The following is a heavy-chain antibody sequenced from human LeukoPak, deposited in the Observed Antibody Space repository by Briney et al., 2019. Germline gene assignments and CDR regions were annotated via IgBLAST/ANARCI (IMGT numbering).Heavy chain of an antibody. Sequence: ASVKVSCKASAYSFHGYFMHWVRQAPGQGLEWLGWIKPNSAGTKYAQNFQGRVTMTRDTSISTAYMELSGLRSDDTAVYYCARDGGFDYWGQGTLVAVSS. D-gene: IGHD3-3*01. CDR3: ARDGGFDY. J-gene: IGHJ4*02. CDR1: AYSFHGYF. CDR2: IKPNSAGT. V-gene: IGHV1-2*02.